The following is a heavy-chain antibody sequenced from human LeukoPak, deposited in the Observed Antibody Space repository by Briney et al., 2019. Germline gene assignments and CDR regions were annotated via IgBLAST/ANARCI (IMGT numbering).Heavy chain of an antibody. V-gene: IGHV3-23*01. J-gene: IGHJ1*01. CDR3: AQQVGYCSSGSCYFTY. D-gene: IGHD2-15*01. CDR2: NSNTGGST. Sequence: GGALRISRAAPGFSLNTYSLSRGRQAPGEGLEWGSANSNTGGSTYYADSVKGRFTISRDKSKNTLSLQMNSLRAEDTAVYYCAQQVGYCSSGSCYFTYWGQGTLVTVSS. CDR1: GFSLNTYS.